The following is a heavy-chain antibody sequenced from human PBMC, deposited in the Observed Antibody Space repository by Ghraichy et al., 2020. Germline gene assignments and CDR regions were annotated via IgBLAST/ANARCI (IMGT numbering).Heavy chain of an antibody. CDR2: ISSSSSTI. CDR3: ASSGSGSYHFDY. Sequence: LSLTCAASKFTFSSYSMNWVRQAPGKGLECVSYISSSSSTIYYADSVKGRFTISRDNAKNSLYLQMNSLRVEDTAVYYCASSGSGSYHFDYWGQGTLVTVSS. D-gene: IGHD3-10*01. CDR1: KFTFSSYS. V-gene: IGHV3-48*01. J-gene: IGHJ4*02.